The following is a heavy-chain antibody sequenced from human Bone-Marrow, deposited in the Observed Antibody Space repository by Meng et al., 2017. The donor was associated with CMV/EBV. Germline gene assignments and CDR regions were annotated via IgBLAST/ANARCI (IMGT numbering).Heavy chain of an antibody. CDR2: IYHSGST. D-gene: IGHD1-26*01. V-gene: IGHV4-4*02. Sequence: SGGSISSSNWWSWVRQPPGKGLELIGEIYHSGSTNYNPSLKSRVTISVDKSKNQFSLKLSSVTAADTAVYYCARVNRARGSYYFDYWGQGTLVTVSS. J-gene: IGHJ4*02. CDR1: GGSISSSNW. CDR3: ARVNRARGSYYFDY.